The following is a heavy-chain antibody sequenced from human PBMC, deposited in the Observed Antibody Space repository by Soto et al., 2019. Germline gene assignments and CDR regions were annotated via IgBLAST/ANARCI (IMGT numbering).Heavy chain of an antibody. D-gene: IGHD5-12*01. CDR1: GYTFTSYG. CDR2: ISAYNGNT. J-gene: IGHJ4*02. V-gene: IGHV1-18*01. Sequence: QVQLVQSGAEVEKPGASVKVSCKASGYTFTSYGISWVRQAPGQGPEWMGWISAYNGNTNYAQKLQGRVTMTTDRSTSTGYFELRSLRSDDTAVHYYARSRVDGYGDYWGQGTLVTVPS. CDR3: ARSRVDGYGDY.